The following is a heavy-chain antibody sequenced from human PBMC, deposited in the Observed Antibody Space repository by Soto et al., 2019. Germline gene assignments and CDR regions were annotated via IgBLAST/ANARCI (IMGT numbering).Heavy chain of an antibody. J-gene: IGHJ4*02. D-gene: IGHD3-22*01. Sequence: GESLKISCKVFGYNFASYWIGWVRQVPGKGLEYLGIIFPGSSETRYSPSFQGQVTISADKYTNTAYLQWSSPKVSDTAMYYCARHNRDSSGFRRFDFWGQGTLVTVSS. CDR1: GYNFASYW. CDR3: ARHNRDSSGFRRFDF. CDR2: IFPGSSET. V-gene: IGHV5-51*01.